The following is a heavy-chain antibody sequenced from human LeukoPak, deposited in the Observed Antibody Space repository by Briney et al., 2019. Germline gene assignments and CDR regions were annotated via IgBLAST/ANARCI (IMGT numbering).Heavy chain of an antibody. CDR1: GFTFSSYS. D-gene: IGHD1-26*01. CDR3: AKDLREATYYYYYMDV. J-gene: IGHJ6*03. V-gene: IGHV3-21*01. Sequence: GGSLRLSCAASGFTFSSYSMNWVRQAPGKGLEWVSFVGSSSTFIYYADSVKGRFTISRDNAKNSLHLQMNSLRVEDTAVYYCAKDLREATYYYYYMDVWGKGTTVTVSS. CDR2: VGSSSTFI.